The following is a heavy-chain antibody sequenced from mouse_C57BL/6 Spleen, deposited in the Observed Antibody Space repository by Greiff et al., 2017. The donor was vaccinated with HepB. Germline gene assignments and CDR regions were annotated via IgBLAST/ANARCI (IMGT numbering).Heavy chain of an antibody. CDR1: GYTFTDYY. J-gene: IGHJ2*01. Sequence: EVQLQQSGPELVKPGASVKISCKASGYTFTDYYMNWVKQSHGKSLEWIGDINPNNGGTSYNQKFKGKATLTVDKSSSTAYMELRSLTSEDSAVYYCARGGCYYSNSFDGWGQGTTLTVSS. CDR2: INPNNGGT. D-gene: IGHD2-5*01. V-gene: IGHV1-26*01. CDR3: ARGGCYYSNSFDG.